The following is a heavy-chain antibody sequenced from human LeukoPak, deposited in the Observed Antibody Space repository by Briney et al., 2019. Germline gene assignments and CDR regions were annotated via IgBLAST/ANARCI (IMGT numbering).Heavy chain of an antibody. CDR2: IIPIFGTA. V-gene: IGHV1-69*13. J-gene: IGHJ6*02. D-gene: IGHD2-2*01. Sequence: SVKVSCKASGGTFSSYAISWVRQAPGQGLEWMGGIIPIFGTANYAQKFQGRVTITADESTSTAYMELSSLRAEDTAVYYCAKDGSTSYLYSYYYYGMDVWGQGTTVTVSS. CDR3: AKDGSTSYLYSYYYYGMDV. CDR1: GGTFSSYA.